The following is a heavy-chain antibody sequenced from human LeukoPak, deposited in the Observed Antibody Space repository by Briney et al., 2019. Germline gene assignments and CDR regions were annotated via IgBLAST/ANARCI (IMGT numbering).Heavy chain of an antibody. Sequence: GGSLRLSCAASGFTFSTYAMSWVRQAPGKGLEWVSGISGSGGGTYYADSVRGRFTISRDNAKNSLYLQLDNLRADDTAVYYCASTFPYCGDGSCALGGQGTLVIVSS. CDR2: ISGSGGGT. CDR1: GFTFSTYA. D-gene: IGHD2-15*01. J-gene: IGHJ1*01. CDR3: ASTFPYCGDGSCAL. V-gene: IGHV3-23*01.